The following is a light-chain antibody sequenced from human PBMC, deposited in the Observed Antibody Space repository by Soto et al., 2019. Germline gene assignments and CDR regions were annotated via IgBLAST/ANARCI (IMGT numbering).Light chain of an antibody. J-gene: IGKJ2*01. Sequence: IVLTQSPGTLSLSPGERATLSCRTSQSVRSSYLAWYQQRPGQTPRLLIYGISIRATGIPDRFSGSGSGTDFTLTISRLEPEDCAVYYCLQYGPFPYTFGRGTKLEIK. CDR2: GIS. CDR1: QSVRSSY. CDR3: LQYGPFPYT. V-gene: IGKV3-20*01.